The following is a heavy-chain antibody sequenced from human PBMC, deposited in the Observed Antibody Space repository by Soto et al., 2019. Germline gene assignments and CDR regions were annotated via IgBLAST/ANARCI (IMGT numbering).Heavy chain of an antibody. CDR2: TYYRSKWYN. CDR3: ARAGLSYSSSPNYHYGMDV. J-gene: IGHJ6*02. Sequence: SQTLSLTCAISGDSVSSNSAAWNWIRQSPSRGLEWLGRTYYRSKWYNDYAVSVKSRITINPDTSKNQFSLQLNSVTPEDTAVYYCARAGLSYSSSPNYHYGMDVWGQGTTVTVSS. V-gene: IGHV6-1*01. CDR1: GDSVSSNSAA. D-gene: IGHD6-13*01.